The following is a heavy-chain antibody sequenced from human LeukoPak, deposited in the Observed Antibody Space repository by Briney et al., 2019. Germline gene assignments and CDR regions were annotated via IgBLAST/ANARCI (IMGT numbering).Heavy chain of an antibody. J-gene: IGHJ5*02. CDR1: GYTFTSYY. D-gene: IGHD5-18*01. V-gene: IGHV1-46*01. Sequence: ASVKVSCKASGYTFTSYYMHWVRQAPGRGLEWMGIINPSGGSTSYAQKFQGRVTMTRDTSTSTVYMELSSLRSEDTAVYYCAREHTAMAPVRWFDPWGQGTLVTVSS. CDR3: AREHTAMAPVRWFDP. CDR2: INPSGGST.